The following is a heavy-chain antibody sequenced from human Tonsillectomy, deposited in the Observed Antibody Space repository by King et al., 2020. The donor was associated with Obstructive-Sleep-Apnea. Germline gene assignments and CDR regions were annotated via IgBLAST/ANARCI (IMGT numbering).Heavy chain of an antibody. J-gene: IGHJ6*02. Sequence: QLQESGPGLVKPSGNLSLTCAVSGGSISSSNWWSWVRQPPGKGLEWIGEIYHSGSTNYNPSLKSRVTISVDKSKNQFSLRLSSVTAADTALYYCARDSRVAAAGTGYGMDVWGQGTTVTVSS. CDR1: GGSISSSNW. CDR3: ARDSRVAAAGTGYGMDV. CDR2: IYHSGST. D-gene: IGHD6-13*01. V-gene: IGHV4-4*02.